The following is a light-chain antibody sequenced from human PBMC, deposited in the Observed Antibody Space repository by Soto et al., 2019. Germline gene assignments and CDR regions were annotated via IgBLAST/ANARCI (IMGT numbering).Light chain of an antibody. CDR3: QQYNIWPPIT. CDR2: GAY. V-gene: IGKV3-15*01. Sequence: EIVMTQSPATLSVSPGERATLPCRASQSVSSNLAWYQQKPGQAPRLLIYGAYTRAAGVPARFSGSGSGTEFTLTITSLQSEDIALYYCQQYNIWPPITFGQGTRLEIK. J-gene: IGKJ5*01. CDR1: QSVSSN.